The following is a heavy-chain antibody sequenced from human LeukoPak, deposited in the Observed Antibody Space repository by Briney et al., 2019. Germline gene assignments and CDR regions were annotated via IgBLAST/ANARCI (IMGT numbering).Heavy chain of an antibody. Sequence: PSETLSLTCIVSSGSISSYFWSWIRQPPGKGLEWIGYVHYSGTTNYNPSLRGRVTISVDTSKNQFSLKLSSVTAADTAVYYCARVLNWGSFNYYFGMDVWGQGTTVTVYS. V-gene: IGHV4-59*01. CDR3: ARVLNWGSFNYYFGMDV. D-gene: IGHD7-27*01. CDR1: SGSISSYF. CDR2: VHYSGTT. J-gene: IGHJ6*02.